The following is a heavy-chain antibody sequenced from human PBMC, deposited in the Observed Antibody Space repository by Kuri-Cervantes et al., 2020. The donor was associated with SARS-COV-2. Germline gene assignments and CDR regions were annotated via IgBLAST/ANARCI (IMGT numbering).Heavy chain of an antibody. J-gene: IGHJ3*02. Sequence: ASVKVSCKASGYTFTTYYMHWVRQAPGQGLEWMGIINPSGGSTSYAQKFQGRVTMTRDTSTSTVYMQLSSLRSEDTAVYYCARGELVPAASDAFDIWGQGTMVTVSS. CDR2: INPSGGST. CDR1: GYTFTTYY. V-gene: IGHV1-46*03. CDR3: ARGELVPAASDAFDI. D-gene: IGHD2-2*01.